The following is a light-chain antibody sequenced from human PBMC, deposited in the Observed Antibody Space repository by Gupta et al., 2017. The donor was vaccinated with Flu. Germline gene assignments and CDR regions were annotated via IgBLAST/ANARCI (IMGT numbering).Light chain of an antibody. J-gene: IGKJ4*02. CDR3: QQYGSSVLT. V-gene: IGKV3-20*01. CDR2: GAS. CDR1: QSVNNNY. Sequence: ENVLTQSPGTLSWSPGERATLSCRASQSVNNNYLAWYQQKPGQTPRLLIFGASIRPTGIPDRFSGSGSGTDFTLIISRLEPEDFAVYYCQQYGSSVLTFGGGTKVEIK.